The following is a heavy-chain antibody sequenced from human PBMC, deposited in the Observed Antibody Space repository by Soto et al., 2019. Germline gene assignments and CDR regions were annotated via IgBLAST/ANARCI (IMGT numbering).Heavy chain of an antibody. CDR2: IIPIFGTT. D-gene: IGHD3-3*02. J-gene: IGHJ6*02. Sequence: QVQLVQSGAEVKKPGSSVKVSCKASGGTFSTYGISWVRQAPGQGLEWMGGIIPIFGTTNYAQKFQGRVTITADESTTTAYMELSSLRSEDTAVYYCAREPTSSHFVYGMDVWGQGTTVTVSS. V-gene: IGHV1-69*12. CDR1: GGTFSTYG. CDR3: AREPTSSHFVYGMDV.